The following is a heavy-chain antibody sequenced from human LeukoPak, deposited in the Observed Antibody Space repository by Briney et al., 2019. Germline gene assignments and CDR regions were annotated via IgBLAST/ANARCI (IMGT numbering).Heavy chain of an antibody. J-gene: IGHJ4*02. CDR1: GFTFSSYG. CDR3: AKFPYYYDSSGYYHFDY. Sequence: RTGGSLRLSCAASGFTFSSYGMHWVRQAPGKGLEWVAFIRYDGSNKYYADSVKGRFTISRDNSKNTLYLQMNSLRAEDTAVYYCAKFPYYYDSSGYYHFDYWGQGTLVTVSS. V-gene: IGHV3-30*02. CDR2: IRYDGSNK. D-gene: IGHD3-22*01.